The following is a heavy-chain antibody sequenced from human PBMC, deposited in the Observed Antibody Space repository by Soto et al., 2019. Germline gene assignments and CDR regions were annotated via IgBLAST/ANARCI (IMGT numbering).Heavy chain of an antibody. CDR2: IYYSGIT. V-gene: IGHV4-59*08. CDR3: ARHNYGSGSTYFDY. J-gene: IGHJ4*02. Sequence: QVQLQESGPGLVKPSETLSLTCTVYGGSISSYYWSWIRQPPGKGLEWIGYIYYSGITNYNPSLTSRVTIPVDTSKNQFSLKLNSMTAADTAVYYCARHNYGSGSTYFDYWGQGTLVTVSS. CDR1: GGSISSYY. D-gene: IGHD3-10*01.